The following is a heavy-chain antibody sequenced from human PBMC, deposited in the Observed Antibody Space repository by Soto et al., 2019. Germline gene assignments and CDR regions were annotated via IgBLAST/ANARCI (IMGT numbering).Heavy chain of an antibody. D-gene: IGHD3-10*01. V-gene: IGHV3-23*01. Sequence: EVQLLESGGGLVQPGGSLRLSCAASGFTFSSYAMSWVRQAPGKGLEWVSAISGSGGSTYYADSVKGRFTISRDNSKNTLYLQMNSLRAEDTAVYYCAKCHHVLLWFGELVSWFDPWGQGTLVTVSS. CDR1: GFTFSSYA. CDR2: ISGSGGST. CDR3: AKCHHVLLWFGELVSWFDP. J-gene: IGHJ5*02.